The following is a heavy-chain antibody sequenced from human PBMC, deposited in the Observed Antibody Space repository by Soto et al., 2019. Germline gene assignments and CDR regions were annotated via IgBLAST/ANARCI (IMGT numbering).Heavy chain of an antibody. CDR3: AREQMKLAPPEYYYYGMDV. Sequence: GGSLRLSCAASGFTFSSYAMHWVRQAPGKGLEWVAVISYDGSNKYYADSVKGRFTISRDNSKNTLYLQMNSLRAEDTAVYYCAREQMKLAPPEYYYYGMDVWGQGTTVTVSS. CDR1: GFTFSSYA. V-gene: IGHV3-30-3*01. CDR2: ISYDGSNK. D-gene: IGHD6-6*01. J-gene: IGHJ6*02.